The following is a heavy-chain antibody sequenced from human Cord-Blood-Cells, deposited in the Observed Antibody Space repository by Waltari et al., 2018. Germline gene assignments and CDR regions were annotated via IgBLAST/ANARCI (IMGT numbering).Heavy chain of an antibody. J-gene: IGHJ3*02. CDR2: IYYSGST. V-gene: IGHV4-39*01. CDR1: GGSISSSSYY. CDR3: ARHRVVNDAFDI. Sequence: QLQLQESGPGLVKPSETLSLTCTVPGGSISSSSYYWGWYRQPPGKGLEWIGSIYYSGSTYYNPSLKSRVTISVDTSKNQFSLKLSSVTAADTAVYYCARHRVVNDAFDIWGQGTMVTDSS. D-gene: IGHD2-15*01.